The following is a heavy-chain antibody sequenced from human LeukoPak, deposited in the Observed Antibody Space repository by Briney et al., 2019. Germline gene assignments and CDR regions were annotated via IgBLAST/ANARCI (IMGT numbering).Heavy chain of an antibody. CDR2: INSGGTVT. CDR3: AKGLMVRGVIAFDY. J-gene: IGHJ4*02. CDR1: GFTFSDFW. V-gene: IGHV3-74*01. D-gene: IGHD3-10*01. Sequence: PGGSLRLSCAASGFTFSDFWMHWVRQAPGKGLVWVSRINSGGTVTNYADSVKGRLTISRDNAKNTLYLQMNSLRAEDTALYYCAKGLMVRGVIAFDYWGLGTLVTVSS.